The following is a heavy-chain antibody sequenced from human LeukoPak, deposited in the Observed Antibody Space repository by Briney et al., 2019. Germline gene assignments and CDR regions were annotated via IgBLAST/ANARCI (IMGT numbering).Heavy chain of an antibody. J-gene: IGHJ4*02. CDR2: IGNPLSK. CDR1: GLYSVVHP. V-gene: IGHV3-9*02. Sequence: GGSLRLSCSASGLYSVVHPIHWVRQAPGKGPEWVSGIGNPLSKGYADSVRGRFTISRGNAGNSVYLQMKSLRPEDTALYYCAAEIRRGDSPLDSWGQGTLVTVSS. CDR3: AAEIRRGDSPLDS.